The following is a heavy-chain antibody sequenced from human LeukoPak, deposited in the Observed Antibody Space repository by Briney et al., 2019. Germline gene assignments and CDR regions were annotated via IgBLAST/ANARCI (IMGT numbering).Heavy chain of an antibody. Sequence: SETLSLTCTVSGGSISSYYWSWIRQPAGKGLEWIGRIYTSGSTNYNPSLKSRVTMSVDTSKNQFSLKLSSVTAADTAVYYCARRFRDSSSGWYYFDYWGQGTLVTVSS. D-gene: IGHD6-19*01. CDR2: IYTSGST. CDR1: GGSISSYY. CDR3: ARRFRDSSSGWYYFDY. J-gene: IGHJ4*02. V-gene: IGHV4-4*07.